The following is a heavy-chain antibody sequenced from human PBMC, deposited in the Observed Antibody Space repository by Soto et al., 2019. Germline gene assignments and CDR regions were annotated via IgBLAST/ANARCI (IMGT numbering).Heavy chain of an antibody. D-gene: IGHD3-22*01. CDR3: AREPYDITGNRIDS. Sequence: SETLSLTCTVSGGSISGDYYWNWIRQAPGKGLEWIGYVYRTGSTYHNPSLKSRGSISVDTSNNQFSLKLSSVAAADTAVYFCAREPYDITGNRIDSWGHGIPVTVSS. J-gene: IGHJ5*01. CDR1: GGSISGDYY. CDR2: VYRTGST. V-gene: IGHV4-30-4*01.